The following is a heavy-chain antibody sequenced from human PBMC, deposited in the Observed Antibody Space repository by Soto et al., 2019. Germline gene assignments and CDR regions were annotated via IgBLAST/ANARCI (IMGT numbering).Heavy chain of an antibody. V-gene: IGHV3-33*01. Sequence: GGSLRLSCAASGFTFSSYGMHWVRQAPGKGLEWVAVIWYDGSNKYYADPVKGRFTISGDNSKNTLYLQMNSLRAEDTAVYYCARALYSSSSEHPENYYYGMDVWGQGTTVTVSS. D-gene: IGHD6-6*01. J-gene: IGHJ6*02. CDR1: GFTFSSYG. CDR2: IWYDGSNK. CDR3: ARALYSSSSEHPENYYYGMDV.